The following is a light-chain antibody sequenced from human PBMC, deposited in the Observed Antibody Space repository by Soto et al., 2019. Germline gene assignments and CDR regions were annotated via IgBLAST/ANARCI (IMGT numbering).Light chain of an antibody. CDR3: QQNQNLWT. V-gene: IGKV3-15*01. J-gene: IGKJ1*01. Sequence: IMMTQSPATLSVSLGERATLSCRAGQTIYSNVAWYQQRPGQAPRLLIYRASTRATGVPARFSGSGSGTESTLTISSLQSEDFAIYYCQQNQNLWTFGQGTKVEIK. CDR2: RAS. CDR1: QTIYSN.